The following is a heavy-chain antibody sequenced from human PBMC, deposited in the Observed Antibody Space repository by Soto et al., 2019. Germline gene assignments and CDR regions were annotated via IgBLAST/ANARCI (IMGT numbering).Heavy chain of an antibody. CDR2: IYHVGNT. CDR3: AKITVRQWLLSRYFDY. D-gene: IGHD3-3*01. Sequence: SETLSLTCTVSGGSITNGNYYWAWIRQPPGKGLEWIGSIYHVGNTYYTSSLKSRVTISVDTSKNLFSLSLTSLTATDTAVYYCAKITVRQWLLSRYFDYWGQGSPVTVSS. V-gene: IGHV4-39*01. J-gene: IGHJ4*02. CDR1: GGSITNGNYY.